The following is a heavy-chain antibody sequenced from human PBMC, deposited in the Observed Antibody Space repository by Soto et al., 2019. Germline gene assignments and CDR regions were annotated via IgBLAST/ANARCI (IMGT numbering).Heavy chain of an antibody. D-gene: IGHD5-18*01. CDR3: ARASSPRDPWLDY. V-gene: IGHV3-11*01. J-gene: IGHJ4*02. Sequence: PGGSLRLSCGASGFTFSDDYMSWIRQAPGKGLEWVSYISSSGGTIYYADSVKGRFTISRDNAKNSLFLQMNSLRADDTAVYYCARASSPRDPWLDYRGQGTLVTVSS. CDR2: ISSSGGTI. CDR1: GFTFSDDY.